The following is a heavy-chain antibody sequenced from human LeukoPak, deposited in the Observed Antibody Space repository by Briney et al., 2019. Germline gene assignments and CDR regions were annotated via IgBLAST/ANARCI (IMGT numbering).Heavy chain of an antibody. CDR2: ISAYNGNT. J-gene: IGHJ5*02. CDR3: ARGPLFGWELRPFDP. V-gene: IGHV1-18*01. Sequence: ASVKVSCKAPGYTFTSYGISWVRQAPGQGLEWMGWISAYNGNTNYAQKLQGRVTMTTDTSTSTAYMELRSLRSDDTAVYYCARGPLFGWELRPFDPWGQGTLVTVSS. CDR1: GYTFTSYG. D-gene: IGHD1-26*01.